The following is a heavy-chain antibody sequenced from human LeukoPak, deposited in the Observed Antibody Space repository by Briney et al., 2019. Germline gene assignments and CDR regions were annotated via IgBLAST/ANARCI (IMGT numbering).Heavy chain of an antibody. Sequence: ASVKVSCKASGYTFTDYYMHWVRQAPGQGLEWMGWINPNSGGTNYARNFQGRVTMTRDTSITTAYMELSSVRSDDTAVYYCARLLGAPHWGQGALVTVSS. V-gene: IGHV1-2*02. CDR1: GYTFTDYY. CDR3: ARLLGAPH. CDR2: INPNSGGT. D-gene: IGHD1-26*01. J-gene: IGHJ4*02.